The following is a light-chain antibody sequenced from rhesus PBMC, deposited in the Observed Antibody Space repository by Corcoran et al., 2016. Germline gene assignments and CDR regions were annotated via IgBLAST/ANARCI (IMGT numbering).Light chain of an antibody. Sequence: DIQMTHSPSSLSASVGVSVTIPCRASQCISSHLNWYQQNPGKAPKLLIYFAKLLESGVPSRFSGHGSATDFTLTISSLQPEDFETYDGQQYNSFPLTFGGGTKVGLK. CDR3: QQYNSFPLT. J-gene: IGKJ4*01. V-gene: IGKV1-32*01. CDR1: QCISSH. CDR2: FAK.